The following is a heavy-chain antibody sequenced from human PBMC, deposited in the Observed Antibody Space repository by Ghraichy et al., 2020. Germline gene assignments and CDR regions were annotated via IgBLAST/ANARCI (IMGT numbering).Heavy chain of an antibody. Sequence: GGSLRLSCAASGFTFSSYAMSWVRQAPGKGLEWVSAISGSGGSTYYADSVKGRFTISRDNSKNTLYLQMNSLRAEDTAVYYCAKDSAPVSIYDFWSGPSPSGYYYGMDVWGQGTTVTVSS. CDR2: ISGSGGST. CDR3: AKDSAPVSIYDFWSGPSPSGYYYGMDV. J-gene: IGHJ6*02. CDR1: GFTFSSYA. D-gene: IGHD3-3*01. V-gene: IGHV3-23*01.